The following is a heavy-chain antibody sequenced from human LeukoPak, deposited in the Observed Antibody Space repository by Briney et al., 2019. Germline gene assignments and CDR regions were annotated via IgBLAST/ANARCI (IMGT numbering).Heavy chain of an antibody. CDR2: IQDSGGT. D-gene: IGHD6-13*01. CDR3: AGDRNTGSWYFY. Sequence: SETLSLTCTVSGGSISSFYWSWIRQSPGKGLEWIGYIQDSGGTNYNPSLKSRVTISLDTSKNQFSLGLNSVTAADTAVYYCAGDRNTGSWYFYWGQGTLVTVSS. CDR1: GGSISSFY. V-gene: IGHV4-59*08. J-gene: IGHJ4*02.